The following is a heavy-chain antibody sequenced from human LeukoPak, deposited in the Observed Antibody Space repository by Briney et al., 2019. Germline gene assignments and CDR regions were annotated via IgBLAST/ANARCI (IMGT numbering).Heavy chain of an antibody. CDR2: ISGSGGHT. CDR1: GLTFSSYA. V-gene: IGHV3-23*01. D-gene: IGHD5-18*01. J-gene: IGHJ4*02. Sequence: PGGSLRLSCAASGLTFSSYAMSWVRQSPGKGLEWVSAISGSGGHTYYADSVKGRFTISRDNSKTSLYLQMNSLRAEDTAVYYCARDLSGVTGYTYGRGIDYWGQGTLVTASS. CDR3: ARDLSGVTGYTYGRGIDY.